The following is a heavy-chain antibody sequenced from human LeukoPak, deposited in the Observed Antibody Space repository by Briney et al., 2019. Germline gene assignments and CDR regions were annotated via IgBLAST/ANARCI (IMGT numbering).Heavy chain of an antibody. CDR3: AREIAVAGHYYYYYMDV. J-gene: IGHJ6*03. CDR1: GASINSYY. Sequence: SETLSLTCTVSGASINSYYWSWIRQPPGKGLEWIGRIYTSGSTNYNPSLKSRVTMSVDTSKNQFSLKLNSVTAADTALYYCAREIAVAGHYYYYYMDVWGKGTTVTISS. CDR2: IYTSGST. V-gene: IGHV4-4*07. D-gene: IGHD6-19*01.